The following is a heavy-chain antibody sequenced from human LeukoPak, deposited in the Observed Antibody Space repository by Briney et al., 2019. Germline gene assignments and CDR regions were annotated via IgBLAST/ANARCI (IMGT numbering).Heavy chain of an antibody. V-gene: IGHV1-2*02. J-gene: IGHJ6*03. CDR3: ARDSVLMVYATRYYYYYMDV. Sequence: ASVKVSCKASGGTFSSYDISWVRQAPGQGLEWMGWINPNSGGTNYAQKFQGRVTMTRDTSISTAYMELSRLRSDDTAVYYCARDSVLMVYATRYYYYYMDVWGKGTTVTVSS. CDR1: GGTFSSYD. CDR2: INPNSGGT. D-gene: IGHD2-8*01.